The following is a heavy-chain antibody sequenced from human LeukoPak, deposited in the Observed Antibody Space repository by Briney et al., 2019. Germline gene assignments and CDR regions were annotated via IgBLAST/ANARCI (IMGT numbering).Heavy chain of an antibody. CDR2: ISSSSSTI. V-gene: IGHV3-48*04. CDR3: ARQDSGYEQTYYYYMDV. J-gene: IGHJ6*03. D-gene: IGHD5-12*01. CDR1: GFTFSSYS. Sequence: GGSLRLSCAASGFTFSSYSMNWVRQAPGKGLEWVSYISSSSSTIYYADSVKGRFTISRDNAKNSLYLQMNSLRAEDTAVYYCARQDSGYEQTYYYYMDVWGKGTTVTVSS.